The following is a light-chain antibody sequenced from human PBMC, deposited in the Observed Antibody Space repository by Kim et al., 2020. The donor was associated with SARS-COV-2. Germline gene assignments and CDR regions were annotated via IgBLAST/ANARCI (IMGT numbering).Light chain of an antibody. CDR1: SSDVGTYNY. V-gene: IGLV2-14*03. CDR2: DVT. Sequence: GQAITISCTGTSSDVGTYNYVSWYQHHPGKAPKVIIYDVTKRPSGVSNRFAGSKAGNTASLTISGLQAEDEADYYCSSFTGSTSWVFGGGTQLTVL. J-gene: IGLJ3*02. CDR3: SSFTGSTSWV.